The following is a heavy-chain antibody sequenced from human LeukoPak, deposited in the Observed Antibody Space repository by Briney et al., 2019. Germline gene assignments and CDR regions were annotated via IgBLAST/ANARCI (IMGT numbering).Heavy chain of an antibody. CDR3: ARASRRQWLVRDVTFDY. V-gene: IGHV3-48*03. J-gene: IGHJ4*02. D-gene: IGHD6-19*01. CDR1: GFTFSSYE. CDR2: ISRSGSTI. Sequence: GGPLRLSCAASGFTFSSYEVNWVRQAPGKGLEWVSYISRSGSTIYYADSVKGRFTISRDNAKNSLYLQMNSLRAEDTAVYYCARASRRQWLVRDVTFDYWGQGTLVTVSS.